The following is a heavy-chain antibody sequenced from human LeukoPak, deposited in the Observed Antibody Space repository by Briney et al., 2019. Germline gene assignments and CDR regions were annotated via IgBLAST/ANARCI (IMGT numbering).Heavy chain of an antibody. CDR2: IYYSGST. CDR1: GGSISSNY. CDR3: ARRGFYYGDYAVENYYYYMDV. D-gene: IGHD4-17*01. Sequence: SETLSLTCTVSGGSISSNYWSWIRQPPGKGLEWIGYIYYSGSTNYNPSLKSRVTISVDTSKNQFSLKLSSVTAADTAVYYCARRGFYYGDYAVENYYYYMDVWGKGTTVTISS. J-gene: IGHJ6*03. V-gene: IGHV4-59*12.